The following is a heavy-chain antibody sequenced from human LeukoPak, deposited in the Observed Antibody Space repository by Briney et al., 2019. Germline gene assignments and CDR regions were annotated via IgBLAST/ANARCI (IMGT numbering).Heavy chain of an antibody. CDR1: GYTFTSYY. Sequence: GASVKVSCKASGYTFTSYYMHWVRQAPGQGLEWMGIINPSGGSTSYAQKFQGRVTMTRDTSTSTVYMERSSLRSEDTAVYYCARGLTFGGVTNDAFDIWGQGTMVTVSS. J-gene: IGHJ3*02. CDR3: ARGLTFGGVTNDAFDI. D-gene: IGHD3-16*01. V-gene: IGHV1-46*01. CDR2: INPSGGST.